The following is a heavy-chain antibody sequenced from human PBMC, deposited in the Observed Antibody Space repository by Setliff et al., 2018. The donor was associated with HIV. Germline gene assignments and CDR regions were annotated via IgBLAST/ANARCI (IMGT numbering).Heavy chain of an antibody. CDR3: ARAGSGSYYNAPHY. D-gene: IGHD3-10*01. J-gene: IGHJ4*02. V-gene: IGHV5-51*01. CDR1: GYSFTSNW. CDR2: IYPGDTDA. Sequence: GESLKITCKGSGYSFTSNWIGWVRQMPGKGLEWMGIIYPGDTDARYSPSFQGQVTISADKSISTAYLQWSSLKASDTAMYYCARAGSGSYYNAPHYWGQGTLVTVSS.